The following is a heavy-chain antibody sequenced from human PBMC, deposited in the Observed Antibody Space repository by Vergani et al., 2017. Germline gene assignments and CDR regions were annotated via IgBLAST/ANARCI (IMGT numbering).Heavy chain of an antibody. CDR1: GFPLSNAW. J-gene: IGHJ3*01. V-gene: IGHV3-74*01. CDR3: VRDVRVSRT. CDR2: VGFDGSDT. Sequence: EVQLVESGGGLVQPGGSLRLSCAASGFPLSNAWIHWVRQGPGKGLEWVSRVGFDGSDTVYADSVKGRFTISRDNAKNSLYLDMSSLRAEDTAVYYCVRDVRVSRTWGQGTLVAVSS.